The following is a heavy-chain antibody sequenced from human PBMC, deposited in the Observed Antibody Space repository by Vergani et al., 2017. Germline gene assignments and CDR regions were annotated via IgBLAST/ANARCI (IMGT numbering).Heavy chain of an antibody. CDR1: GGSISSGGYY. J-gene: IGHJ6*02. D-gene: IGHD3-3*01. CDR2: IYYSGST. V-gene: IGHV4-31*03. Sequence: QVQLQESGPGLVKPSQTLSLTCTVSGGSISSGGYYWSWIRQHPGKGLEWIGYIYYSGSTNYNPSLKSRVTISVDTSKNQFSLKLSSVTAADTAVYYCARGAKYDFWSGDYGAYYGMDVWGQGTTVTVSS. CDR3: ARGAKYDFWSGDYGAYYGMDV.